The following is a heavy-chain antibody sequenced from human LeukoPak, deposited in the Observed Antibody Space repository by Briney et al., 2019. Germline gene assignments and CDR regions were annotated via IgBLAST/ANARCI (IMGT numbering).Heavy chain of an antibody. V-gene: IGHV3-23*01. J-gene: IGHJ4*02. Sequence: GGSLRLSCAASGFSFSSYAMSWVRQAAGKGLEWVSAISGSGGSAYYADSVKGRFTISRDNSKNTLYLRTNSLRAEDTAVYYCAKVACSSLSCSLDYWGPGTLVTVSS. CDR2: ISGSGGSA. D-gene: IGHD2-2*01. CDR1: GFSFSSYA. CDR3: AKVACSSLSCSLDY.